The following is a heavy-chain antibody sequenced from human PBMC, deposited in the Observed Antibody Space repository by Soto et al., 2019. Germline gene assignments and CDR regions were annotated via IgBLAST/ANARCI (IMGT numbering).Heavy chain of an antibody. CDR2: ISYDGSNK. Sequence: QVQLVESGGGVVQPGRSLRLSCAASGFTFSSYGMHWVRQAPGKGLEWVAVISYDGSNKYYADSVKGRFTISRDNSKNTLYLQMHSLRAKDTAVYYCVRSPRRAEACTGMDLDYWGQGTLVTVSS. CDR3: VRSPRRAEACTGMDLDY. CDR1: GFTFSSYG. J-gene: IGHJ4*02. D-gene: IGHD6-13*01. V-gene: IGHV3-30*03.